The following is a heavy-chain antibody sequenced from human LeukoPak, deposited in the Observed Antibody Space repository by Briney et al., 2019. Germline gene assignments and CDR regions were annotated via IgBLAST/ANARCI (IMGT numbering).Heavy chain of an antibody. V-gene: IGHV1-18*01. CDR3: ARAVYYDSSGYFDY. CDR1: GYTFTSYG. D-gene: IGHD3-22*01. J-gene: IGHJ4*02. CDR2: ISAYNGNT. Sequence: ASVKVSCKASGYTFTSYGISWVRQAPGQGLEWMGWISAYNGNTNYAQKLQGRVTMTTDTSTSTAYMELRSLRSDDTAVYYCARAVYYDSSGYFDYWGQGTLVTVSS.